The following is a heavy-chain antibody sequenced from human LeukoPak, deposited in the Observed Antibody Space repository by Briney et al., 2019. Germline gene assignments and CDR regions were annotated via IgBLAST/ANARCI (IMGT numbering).Heavy chain of an antibody. Sequence: GGSLRLSCAASGFTFSSYWMHWVRQAPGKGLVWVPRINSDGSSTSYADSVKGRFTISRDNAKNTLYLQMNSPRAEDTAVYYCARVDHSSGWLFEGAWYFDYWGQGTLVTVSS. CDR2: INSDGSST. CDR3: ARVDHSSGWLFEGAWYFDY. V-gene: IGHV3-74*01. J-gene: IGHJ4*02. D-gene: IGHD6-19*01. CDR1: GFTFSSYW.